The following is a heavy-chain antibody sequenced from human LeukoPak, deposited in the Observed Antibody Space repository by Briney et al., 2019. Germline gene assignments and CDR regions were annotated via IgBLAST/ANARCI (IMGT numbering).Heavy chain of an antibody. D-gene: IGHD1-26*01. Sequence: GWSLRLSCAASGFTFSSYGMHGVRQAPGKGLEGVAVISYDGSNKYYADSLKGRFTLSRDNYKNTLYLQMTSLRAEDTAVYYCAKGSFSPYYYYGMDVWGQGTTVTVSS. V-gene: IGHV3-30*18. CDR2: ISYDGSNK. CDR1: GFTFSSYG. CDR3: AKGSFSPYYYYGMDV. J-gene: IGHJ6*02.